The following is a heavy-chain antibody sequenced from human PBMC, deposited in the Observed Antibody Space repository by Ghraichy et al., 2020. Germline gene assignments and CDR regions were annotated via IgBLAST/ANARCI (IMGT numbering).Heavy chain of an antibody. J-gene: IGHJ4*02. CDR3: ARDIHRDSAVVFDY. D-gene: IGHD3-22*01. CDR2: ISWDGGIT. CDR1: GFTFNLYT. V-gene: IGHV3-43*01. Sequence: GGSLRLSCAASGFTFNLYTMHWVRQAPGKGLEWVSLISWDGGITYYADSVRGRFTISRDNSKSSLYLQMSSLRAEDTALYYCARDIHRDSAVVFDYWGQGTLVTVSS.